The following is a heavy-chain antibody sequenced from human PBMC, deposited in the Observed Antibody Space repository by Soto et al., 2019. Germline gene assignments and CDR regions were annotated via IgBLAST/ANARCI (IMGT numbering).Heavy chain of an antibody. CDR2: ISAYNGNT. D-gene: IGHD6-19*01. CDR3: ARDGKYSSGWYYFDY. V-gene: IGHV1-18*01. J-gene: IGHJ4*02. CDR1: GYTFTSYG. Sequence: GASVKVSCKASGYTFTSYGISWVRQAPGQGLVWMGWISAYNGNTNYAQKLQGRVTMTTDTSTSTAYMELRSLRSDDTAVYYCARDGKYSSGWYYFDYWGQGTLVTVSS.